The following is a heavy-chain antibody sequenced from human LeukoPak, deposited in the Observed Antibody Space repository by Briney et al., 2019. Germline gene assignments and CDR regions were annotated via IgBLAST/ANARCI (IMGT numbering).Heavy chain of an antibody. D-gene: IGHD6-19*01. CDR3: ARSSSGWYGSFFDY. Sequence: PGGSLRLSCAVSGFTFNTFGMNWVRQAPGKGLQWVSSISPGSSYIYYEDSVKGRFTISRDDAKNSLYLQMNSLRAEDTAVYYCARSSSGWYGSFFDYWGQGTLVTVSS. J-gene: IGHJ4*02. CDR1: GFTFNTFG. CDR2: ISPGSSYI. V-gene: IGHV3-21*01.